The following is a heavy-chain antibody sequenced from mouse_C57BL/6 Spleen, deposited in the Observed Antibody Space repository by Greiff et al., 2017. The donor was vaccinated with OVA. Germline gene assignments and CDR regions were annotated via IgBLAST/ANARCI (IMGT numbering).Heavy chain of an antibody. CDR2: IDPSDSET. J-gene: IGHJ2*01. Sequence: QVQLQQPGAELVRPGSSVKLSCKASGYTFTSYWMHWVKQRPIQGLEWIGNIDPSDSETHYNQKFKDKATLTVDKSSSTAYMQLSSLTSEDSAVYYGARGDGRSPLYYDWGQGTTLTVSS. CDR1: GYTFTSYW. D-gene: IGHD1-1*01. V-gene: IGHV1-52*01. CDR3: ARGDGRSPLYYD.